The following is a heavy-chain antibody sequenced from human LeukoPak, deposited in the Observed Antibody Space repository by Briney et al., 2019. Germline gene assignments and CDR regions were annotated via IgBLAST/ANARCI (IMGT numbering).Heavy chain of an antibody. CDR1: GGSISSGDSY. CDR3: ARELTYADY. V-gene: IGHV4-30-4*01. J-gene: IGHJ4*02. D-gene: IGHD4/OR15-4a*01. CDR2: IYYSAST. Sequence: SETLSLTCTVSGGSISSGDSYWSWIRPPPGKCLEWTGYIYYSASTYYNPSHKSRVTMSVDTSKNQFSLKLSSVTAADTAVYYCARELTYADYWGQGTLVTISS.